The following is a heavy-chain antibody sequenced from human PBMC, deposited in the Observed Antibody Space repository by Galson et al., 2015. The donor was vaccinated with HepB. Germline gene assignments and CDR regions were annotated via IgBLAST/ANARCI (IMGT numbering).Heavy chain of an antibody. D-gene: IGHD2-2*01. CDR2: ISYDGSNK. CDR1: GFALSTYG. J-gene: IGHJ6*03. CDR3: AKDYCSSTSCYYYYYMDV. V-gene: IGHV3-30*18. Sequence: SLRLSCAASGFALSTYGMHWVRQAPGKGLEWVAVISYDGSNKYYADSVKGRFTISRDNSKNTLYLQMNSLRAEDTAVYYCAKDYCSSTSCYYYYYMDVWGKGTTVTVSS.